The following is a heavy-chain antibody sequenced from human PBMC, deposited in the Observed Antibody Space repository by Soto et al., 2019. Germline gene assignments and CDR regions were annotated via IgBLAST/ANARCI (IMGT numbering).Heavy chain of an antibody. V-gene: IGHV4-30-4*01. CDR3: ARGGCISTSCYPRTDAFDI. D-gene: IGHD2-2*01. J-gene: IGHJ3*02. CDR2: IYYSGST. Sequence: SETLSLTCTVSGGSISSGDYYWSWIRQPPGKGLEWIGYIYYSGSTYYNPSLKSRVTISVDTSKNQFSLKLSSVTAADTAVYYCARGGCISTSCYPRTDAFDIWGQGTTVTV. CDR1: GGSISSGDYY.